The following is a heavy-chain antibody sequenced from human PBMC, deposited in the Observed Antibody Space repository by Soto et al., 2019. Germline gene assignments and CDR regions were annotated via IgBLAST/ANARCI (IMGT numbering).Heavy chain of an antibody. J-gene: IGHJ2*01. CDR2: INAGNGNT. D-gene: IGHD2-21*01. V-gene: IGHV1-3*01. CDR3: ARVPGYSIGDL. Sequence: QVQLVKAVAEVKKPGASAKVSCKASGYTFTSYAMHWVRQAPGQRLEWMGWINAGNGNTKYSQKFQGRVTITRDTPASTAYMELSSLRSEDTAVYYCARVPGYSIGDLWGRGTLVTVST. CDR1: GYTFTSYA.